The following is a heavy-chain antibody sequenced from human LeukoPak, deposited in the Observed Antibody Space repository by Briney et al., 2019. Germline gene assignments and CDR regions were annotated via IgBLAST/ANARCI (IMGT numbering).Heavy chain of an antibody. CDR3: ARGSLPGTTFGAFDI. J-gene: IGHJ3*02. CDR1: GVTVSSNH. V-gene: IGHV3-66*01. Sequence: GGSLRLSCAVSGVTVSSNHMSWVRRAPGKGLEWVSAIYSGGGTYYADSVKGRFTLSRDISKNTLYLQMNSLRAEDTAVYYCARGSLPGTTFGAFDIWGQGTMVTVSS. CDR2: IYSGGGT. D-gene: IGHD1-7*01.